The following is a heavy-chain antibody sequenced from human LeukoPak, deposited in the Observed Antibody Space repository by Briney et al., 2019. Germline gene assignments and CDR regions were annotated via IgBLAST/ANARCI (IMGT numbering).Heavy chain of an antibody. CDR2: ISYDGSNK. J-gene: IGHJ4*02. CDR3: AKWGDYDGLTGYDSDC. Sequence: GGSLRLSCAASGFTFSSYAMHWVRQAPGKGLEWVAVISYDGSNKYYADSVKGRFTISRDNSKNTLYLQMNSLGADDTAVYYCAKWGDYDGLTGYDSDCWGQGTLVTVSS. D-gene: IGHD3-9*01. V-gene: IGHV3-30-3*02. CDR1: GFTFSSYA.